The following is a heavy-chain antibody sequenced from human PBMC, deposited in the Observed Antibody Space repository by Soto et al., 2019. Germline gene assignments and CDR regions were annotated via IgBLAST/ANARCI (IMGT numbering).Heavy chain of an antibody. D-gene: IGHD6-19*01. Sequence: SATLSVTCAVSGGSISSSNWWSWVRQPPGKGLEWIGEIYHSGSTNYNPSLKSRVTISVDKSKNQFSLKLSSVTAADTAVYYCARDDNRGWYYFDYWGQGTLVTVS. J-gene: IGHJ4*02. CDR3: ARDDNRGWYYFDY. CDR1: GGSISSSNW. V-gene: IGHV4-4*02. CDR2: IYHSGST.